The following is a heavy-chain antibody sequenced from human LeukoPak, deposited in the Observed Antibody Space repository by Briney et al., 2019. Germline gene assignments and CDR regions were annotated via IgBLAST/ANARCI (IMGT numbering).Heavy chain of an antibody. J-gene: IGHJ4*02. Sequence: SETLSLTCTVSGGSISSGDYYWSWIRQPPGKGLEWIGYIYYSGSTYYNPSLKSRVTISVDTSKNQFSLKLSSVTAADTAVYYYARSWSGGGWLLGFFDYWGQGTLVTVSS. D-gene: IGHD3-22*01. CDR1: GGSISSGDYY. CDR3: ARSWSGGGWLLGFFDY. V-gene: IGHV4-30-4*08. CDR2: IYYSGST.